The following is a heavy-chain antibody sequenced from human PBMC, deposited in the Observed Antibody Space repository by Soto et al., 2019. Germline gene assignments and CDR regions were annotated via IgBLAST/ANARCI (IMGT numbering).Heavy chain of an antibody. D-gene: IGHD6-13*01. CDR2: ISSSSSYI. Sequence: GGSLRLSCAASGFTFSSYSMNWIRQAPGKGLEWVSSISSSSSYIYYADSVKGRLTISRDNAKNSLYLQMNSLRAEDTAVYYCAGDRHWSGKFSSSWPTQNYYFDYWGQGTLVTVSS. CDR3: AGDRHWSGKFSSSWPTQNYYFDY. J-gene: IGHJ4*02. CDR1: GFTFSSYS. V-gene: IGHV3-21*01.